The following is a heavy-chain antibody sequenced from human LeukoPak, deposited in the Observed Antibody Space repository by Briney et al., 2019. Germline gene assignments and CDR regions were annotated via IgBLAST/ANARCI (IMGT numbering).Heavy chain of an antibody. CDR1: GFSFSSSA. D-gene: IGHD3-3*01. CDR3: AKDADYWSGPIHY. CDR2: ISGSGGST. V-gene: IGHV3-23*01. J-gene: IGHJ4*02. Sequence: GGSLSLSCAVSGFSFSSSAMSWVRQAPGKGLEWVSAISGSGGSTYYAYSVKGRFPISRDNSKNPLYLQMNSLRAEDTAVYYCAKDADYWSGPIHYWGQGNLVTVSS.